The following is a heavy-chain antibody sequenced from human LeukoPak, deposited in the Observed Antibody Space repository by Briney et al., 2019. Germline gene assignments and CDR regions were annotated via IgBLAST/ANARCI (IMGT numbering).Heavy chain of an antibody. J-gene: IGHJ4*02. Sequence: ASVKVSCKASGYTFTSYDINWVRQATGQGLEWMGWMNPNSGNTGYAQKFQGRVTMTRNTSISTAYMELSSLRAEDTAVFYCARDHISHYDFWSGYYTGIPDYWGQGTLVTVSS. D-gene: IGHD3-3*01. V-gene: IGHV1-8*01. CDR2: MNPNSGNT. CDR1: GYTFTSYD. CDR3: ARDHISHYDFWSGYYTGIPDY.